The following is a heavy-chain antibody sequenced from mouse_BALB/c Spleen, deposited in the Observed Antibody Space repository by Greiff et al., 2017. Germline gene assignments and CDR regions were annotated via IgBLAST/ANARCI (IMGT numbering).Heavy chain of an antibody. V-gene: IGHV14-1*02. D-gene: IGHD2-3*01. J-gene: IGHJ3*01. Sequence: VQLQQSGAELVRPGALVKLSCKASGFNIKDYYMHWVKQRPEQGLEWIGWIDPENGNTIYDPKFQGKASITADTSSNTAYLQLSSLTSEDTAVYYCARLYDDYYVPFAYWGQGTLVTVSA. CDR2: IDPENGNT. CDR3: ARLYDDYYVPFAY. CDR1: GFNIKDYY.